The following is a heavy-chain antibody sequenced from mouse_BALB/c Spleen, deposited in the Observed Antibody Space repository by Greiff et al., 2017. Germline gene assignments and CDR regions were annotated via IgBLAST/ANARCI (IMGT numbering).Heavy chain of an antibody. D-gene: IGHD2-1*01. Sequence: EVQRVESGGGLVKPGGSLKLSCAASGFTFSDYYMYWVRQTPEKRLEWVATISDGGSYTYYPDSVKGRFTISRDNAKNNLYLQMSRLKSEDTAMYYCASSCGNYVAWFAYWGQGTLVTVSA. V-gene: IGHV5-4*02. CDR1: GFTFSDYY. CDR2: ISDGGSYT. J-gene: IGHJ3*01. CDR3: ASSCGNYVAWFAY.